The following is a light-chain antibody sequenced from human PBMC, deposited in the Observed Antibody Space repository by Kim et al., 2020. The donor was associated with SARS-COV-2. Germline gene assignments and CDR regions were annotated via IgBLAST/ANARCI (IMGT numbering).Light chain of an antibody. J-gene: IGKJ1*01. V-gene: IGKV3-15*01. Sequence: ETVMTQSPATLSVSPGERATLSCMASQSVTHKLAWFQQKAGQAPRLLIYGASTRATGIPARFSGSGSGTEFTLTISSLQSEDFAVYYCQQYDNWPRTFGQGTKVDIK. CDR1: QSVTHK. CDR3: QQYDNWPRT. CDR2: GAS.